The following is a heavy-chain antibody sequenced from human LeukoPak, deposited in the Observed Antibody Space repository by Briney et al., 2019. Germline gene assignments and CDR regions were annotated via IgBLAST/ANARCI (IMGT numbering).Heavy chain of an antibody. Sequence: SETLSLTCTVSGGSISSYYWSWIRQPPGKGLEWIGYIYYSGSTNYNPPLKSRVTISVDTSKNQFSLKLSSVTAADTAVYYCASLRLRGAFDYWGQGTLVTVSS. CDR3: ASLRLRGAFDY. CDR1: GGSISSYY. V-gene: IGHV4-59*08. CDR2: IYYSGST. J-gene: IGHJ4*02. D-gene: IGHD4-17*01.